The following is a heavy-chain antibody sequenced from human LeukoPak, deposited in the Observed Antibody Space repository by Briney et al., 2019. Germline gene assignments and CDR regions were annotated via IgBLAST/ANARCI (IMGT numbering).Heavy chain of an antibody. CDR1: GFTFDDYG. Sequence: GGSLRLSCAASGFTFDDYGMSWVRQAPGKGLEWVSGINWNGGSTGYADSVKGRFTISRDNAKNSLYLQMNSLRAEDTALYYCARVRGRDYYDSSGYRFDYWGRGTLVTVSS. V-gene: IGHV3-20*04. J-gene: IGHJ4*02. CDR2: INWNGGST. CDR3: ARVRGRDYYDSSGYRFDY. D-gene: IGHD3-22*01.